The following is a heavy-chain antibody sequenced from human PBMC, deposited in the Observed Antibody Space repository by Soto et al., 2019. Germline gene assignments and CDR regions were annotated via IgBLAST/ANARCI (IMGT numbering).Heavy chain of an antibody. V-gene: IGHV4-34*01. D-gene: IGHD3-10*01. CDR3: ASGCALLLGFGEKFHYFDY. J-gene: IGHJ4*02. CDR1: GGSFSGYY. CDR2: INHSGST. Sequence: SETLSLTCAVYGGSFSGYYWSWIRQPPGKGLEWIGEINHSGSTNFNPSLKSRVTISVDTSKNQFSLKLSSVTAAVTAVYYCASGCALLLGFGEKFHYFDYWVQGSLVIVSS.